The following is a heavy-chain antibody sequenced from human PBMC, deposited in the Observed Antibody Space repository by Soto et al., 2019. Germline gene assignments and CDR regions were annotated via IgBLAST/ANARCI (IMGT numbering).Heavy chain of an antibody. CDR1: GFSFKDYY. J-gene: IGHJ5*02. Sequence: PVGSLRLSCAASGFSFKDYYMTWMRQTPEKGLEWISTITSSGGNAYYAASVKGRVTISRDNAHNSLYLQMSGLRAEDTALYYCARDMYNNYVNYFDLCGQGTLVTVSS. CDR2: ITSSGGNA. D-gene: IGHD1-20*01. V-gene: IGHV3-11*01. CDR3: ARDMYNNYVNYFDL.